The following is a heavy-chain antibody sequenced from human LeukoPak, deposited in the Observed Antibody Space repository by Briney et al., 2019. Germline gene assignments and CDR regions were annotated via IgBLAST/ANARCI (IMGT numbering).Heavy chain of an antibody. Sequence: GASVKVSCKASGYTFTSYAMHWVRQAPGQRLEWMGWINAGNGNTKYSQKFQGRVTITRDTSASTAYMGLSSLRSEDTAVYYCARGAAAEDFDLWGRGTLVTVSS. CDR1: GYTFTSYA. CDR2: INAGNGNT. V-gene: IGHV1-3*01. J-gene: IGHJ2*01. D-gene: IGHD6-13*01. CDR3: ARGAAAEDFDL.